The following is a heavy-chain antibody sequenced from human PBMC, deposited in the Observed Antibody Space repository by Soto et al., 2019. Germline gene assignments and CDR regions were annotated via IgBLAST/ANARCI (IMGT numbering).Heavy chain of an antibody. CDR3: ARTPNWYYFDY. Sequence: QVQLVESGGGVVQPGRSLRLSCAASGFTFSSDVMHWVRQAPGKGLEWVAVISYDGSNKYYADSVKGRFTISRDNSKNTLYLQMNSLRAEDTAVYYCARTPNWYYFDYWGQGTLVTVSS. CDR1: GFTFSSDV. J-gene: IGHJ4*02. V-gene: IGHV3-30-3*01. D-gene: IGHD1-1*01. CDR2: ISYDGSNK.